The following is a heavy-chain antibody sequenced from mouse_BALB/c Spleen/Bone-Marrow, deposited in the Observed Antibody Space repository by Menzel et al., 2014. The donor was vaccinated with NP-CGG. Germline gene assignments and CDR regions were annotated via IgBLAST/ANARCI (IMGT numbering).Heavy chain of an antibody. CDR2: INSNGGGT. CDR1: GFTFSSYY. Sequence: EVQGVESGGGLVKLGGSLKLSCAASGFTFSSYYMSWVRQTPEKRLELVAAINSNGGGTYYPDTVKGRFTISRDNAKNTLYLQMSSLKSEDTALYYCARLGNDDAMDYWGQGTSVTVSS. D-gene: IGHD2-12*01. CDR3: ARLGNDDAMDY. J-gene: IGHJ4*01. V-gene: IGHV5-6-2*01.